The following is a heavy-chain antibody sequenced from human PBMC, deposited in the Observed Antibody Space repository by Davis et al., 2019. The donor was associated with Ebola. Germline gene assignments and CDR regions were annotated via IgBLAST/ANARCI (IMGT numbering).Heavy chain of an antibody. J-gene: IGHJ4*02. CDR3: ARGRWLGQYYFDY. CDR2: IKQDGNEK. Sequence: GGSLRLSCAASGFTFSSYAMHCVRQAPGKGLEWVANIKQDGNEKYYVDSVKGRFTISRDNAKNSLYLQMNSLRAEDTAVYYCARGRWLGQYYFDYWGQGTLVTVSS. V-gene: IGHV3-7*03. CDR1: GFTFSSYA. D-gene: IGHD6-19*01.